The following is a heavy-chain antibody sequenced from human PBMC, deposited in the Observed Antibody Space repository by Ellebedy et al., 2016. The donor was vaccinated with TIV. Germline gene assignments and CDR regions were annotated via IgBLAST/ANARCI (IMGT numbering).Heavy chain of an antibody. CDR3: ARVLIQSFDY. J-gene: IGHJ4*02. CDR1: GFTFSSYA. D-gene: IGHD5-18*01. CDR2: ISYDGSNK. V-gene: IGHV3-30-3*01. Sequence: GESLKISXAASGFTFSSYAMHWVRQAPGKGLEWVAVISYDGSNKYYADSVKGRFTISRDNSKNTLYLQMNSLRAEDTAIYYCARVLIQSFDYWGQGTLVTVSS.